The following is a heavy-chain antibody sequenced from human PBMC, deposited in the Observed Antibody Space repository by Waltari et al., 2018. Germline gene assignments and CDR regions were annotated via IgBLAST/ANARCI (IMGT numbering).Heavy chain of an antibody. V-gene: IGHV4-34*01. CDR1: GGSFSGYY. D-gene: IGHD6-19*01. J-gene: IGHJ4*02. CDR2: INHSGST. CDR3: ARGQGSGWYYFDY. Sequence: QVQLQQWGAGLLKPSETLSLTCAVYGGSFSGYYWSWIRQPPGKGLEWIGEINHSGSTNANPSLTSRVTISVDTSKNQFSLKLSSVTAADTAVYYCARGQGSGWYYFDYWGQGTLVTVSS.